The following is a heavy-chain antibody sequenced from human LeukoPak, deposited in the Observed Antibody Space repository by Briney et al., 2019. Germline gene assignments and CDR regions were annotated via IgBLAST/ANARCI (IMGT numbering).Heavy chain of an antibody. CDR1: GFTFGLYS. D-gene: IGHD2-2*01. CDR2: ISGSSGNI. Sequence: GGSLRLSCAASGFTFGLYSTKCVRQAPEGGLGWVSSISGSSGNIHYADSVKGRFTTSRDNAKNTLSLQMNSLRAEDTAVYYCARDPSVVPEAVNWFDPWGQGILVTVSS. V-gene: IGHV3-21*01. J-gene: IGHJ5*02. CDR3: ARDPSVVPEAVNWFDP.